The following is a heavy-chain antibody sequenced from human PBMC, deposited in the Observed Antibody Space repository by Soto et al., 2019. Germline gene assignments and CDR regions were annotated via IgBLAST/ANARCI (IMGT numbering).Heavy chain of an antibody. V-gene: IGHV3-30*18. J-gene: IGHJ4*02. Sequence: ESGGGVVQPGRSLRLSCAASGLSLSNYGMNWVRQAPGKGLEWVAVFSYHGRDEYYADSVKGRFTISRDTSKNTLYLQMNTLRPEDTAVYYCVKDHLMNTVTTGGYWGQGTLVTVSS. CDR2: FSYHGRDE. CDR1: GLSLSNYG. D-gene: IGHD4-17*01. CDR3: VKDHLMNTVTTGGY.